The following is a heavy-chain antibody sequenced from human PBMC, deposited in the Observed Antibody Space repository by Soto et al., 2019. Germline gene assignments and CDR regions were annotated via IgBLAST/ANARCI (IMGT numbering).Heavy chain of an antibody. CDR2: IYWDDDK. Sequence: SCPTLVNPPQTLTLTCTSSRFSLSTSGGGVGCIRQAPGRALEWLALIYWDDDKRYSPPLKSRLTITKDTSKNQVVLTMTNMDPVDTATYYCAHSPTRYFDWLSRTHVNWFDPWGQGILVTAYS. V-gene: IGHV2-5*02. CDR3: AHSPTRYFDWLSRTHVNWFDP. D-gene: IGHD3-9*01. J-gene: IGHJ5*02. CDR1: RFSLSTSGGG.